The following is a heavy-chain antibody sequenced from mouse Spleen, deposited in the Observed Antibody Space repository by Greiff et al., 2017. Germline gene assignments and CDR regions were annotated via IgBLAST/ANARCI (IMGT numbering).Heavy chain of an antibody. CDR1: GFTFSDYG. CDR2: ISSGSSTI. CDR3: AREDGSSSLYAMDY. D-gene: IGHD1-1*01. J-gene: IGHJ4*01. V-gene: IGHV5-17*01. Sequence: EVQVVESGGGLVKPGGSLKLSCAASGFTFSDYGMHWVRQAPEKGLEWVAYISSGSSTIYYADTVTGRFTISRDNAKNTLFLQMTSLRSEDTAMYYCAREDGSSSLYAMDYWGQGTSVTVSS.